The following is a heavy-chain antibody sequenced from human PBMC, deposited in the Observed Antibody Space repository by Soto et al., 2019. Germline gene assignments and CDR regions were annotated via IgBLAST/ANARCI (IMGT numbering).Heavy chain of an antibody. CDR1: GFTFSSYS. CDR3: ARWPSGSPIDY. V-gene: IGHV3-21*01. J-gene: IGHJ4*02. Sequence: EVQLVESGGGLVKPGGSLRLSCAASGFTFSSYSMNWVRQAPGKGLEWVSSISSGSSYIYYADSVKGRFTISRDNAKNSLYLQMNSLRAEDTAVYYCARWPSGSPIDYWGQGTLVTVSS. D-gene: IGHD1-26*01. CDR2: ISSGSSYI.